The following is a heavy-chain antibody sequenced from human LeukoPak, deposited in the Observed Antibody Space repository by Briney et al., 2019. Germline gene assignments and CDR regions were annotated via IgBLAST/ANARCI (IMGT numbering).Heavy chain of an antibody. J-gene: IGHJ6*03. V-gene: IGHV3-21*01. Sequence: GGSLRLSCAASGFTFSSYSMNWVRQAPGKGLEWVSSISSSSSYIYYADSVKGRFTISRDNAKNSLYLQMNGLRAEDTAVYYCTREFYGDYLFYYMDVWGKGTTVTVSS. CDR2: ISSSSSYI. CDR1: GFTFSSYS. D-gene: IGHD4-17*01. CDR3: TREFYGDYLFYYMDV.